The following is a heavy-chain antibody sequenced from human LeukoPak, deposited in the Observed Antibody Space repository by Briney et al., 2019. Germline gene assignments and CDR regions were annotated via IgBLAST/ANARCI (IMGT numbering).Heavy chain of an antibody. CDR3: VREGLTGYFDA. CDR1: GFTLRDNF. J-gene: IGHJ5*02. V-gene: IGHV3-11*01. Sequence: PGGSLRLSCAASGFTLRDNFMSWIRQAPGQGLEWVAYSSTSGSTTFYGDSVKGRFTISRDNAKNSVFLEMNSLRADDTAVYYCVREGLTGYFDAWGQETLVTVSS. CDR2: SSTSGSTT. D-gene: IGHD6-25*01.